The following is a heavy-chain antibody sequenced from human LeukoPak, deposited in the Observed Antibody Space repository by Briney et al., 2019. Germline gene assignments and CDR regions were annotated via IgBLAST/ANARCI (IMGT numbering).Heavy chain of an antibody. CDR3: ARADWNDGEIDY. CDR1: GGTFSSYA. V-gene: IGHV1-69*01. J-gene: IGHJ4*02. Sequence: SVKVSFKASGGTFSSYAISWVRQAPGQGLEWMGGIIPIFGTANYAQKFQGRVTITADESTSTAYMELSSLRSEDTAVYYCARADWNDGEIDYWGQGTLVTVSS. CDR2: IIPIFGTA. D-gene: IGHD1-1*01.